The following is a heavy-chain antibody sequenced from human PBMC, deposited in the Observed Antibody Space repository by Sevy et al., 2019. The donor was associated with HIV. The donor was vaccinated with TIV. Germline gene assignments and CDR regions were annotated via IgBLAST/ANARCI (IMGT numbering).Heavy chain of an antibody. J-gene: IGHJ4*02. V-gene: IGHV1-69*13. Sequence: ASVKVSCKASGGTFSSYAISWVRHAPGQGLEWMGWIIPIFRTANYAQKFQGRVTITADESTSTAYMELSSLRSEDTAVYYCATGFPGEYPECGTFRCYTDYFDQWGQGTLVTVSS. CDR3: ATGFPGEYPECGTFRCYTDYFDQ. D-gene: IGHD2-2*02. CDR2: IIPIFRTA. CDR1: GGTFSSYA.